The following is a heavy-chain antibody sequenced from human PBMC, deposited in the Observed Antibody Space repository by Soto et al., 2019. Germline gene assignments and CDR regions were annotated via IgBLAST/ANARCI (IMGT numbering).Heavy chain of an antibody. CDR2: SIPIFGTA. J-gene: IGHJ6*02. CDR1: GGTFNNYP. V-gene: IGHV1-69*13. D-gene: IGHD5-12*01. CDR3: ARGRGYSGDDHYYYFGMDV. Sequence: SVKVSCKASGGTFNNYPITWVRQAPGEGLEWMGGSIPIFGTANYAQKFQGRVTISVDESTSTAYMELSSLRSEDTAVYYCARGRGYSGDDHYYYFGMDVWGQGTTVTVSS.